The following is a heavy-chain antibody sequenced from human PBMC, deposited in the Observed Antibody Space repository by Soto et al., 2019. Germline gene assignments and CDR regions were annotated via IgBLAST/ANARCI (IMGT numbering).Heavy chain of an antibody. V-gene: IGHV2-5*02. D-gene: IGHD3-3*01. CDR1: GFSLSTSGVG. CDR3: AHALGITIFGVPEGFDP. CDR2: IYWDDDK. J-gene: IGHJ5*02. Sequence: QITLKESGPPLVKPTQTLTLTCTFSGFSLSTSGVGVCWIRQPPGKALEWLALIYWDDDKRYSPSLKSRLTITKDTSKNQVVLTMTNMDPVDTATYYCAHALGITIFGVPEGFDPWGQGTLVTVSS.